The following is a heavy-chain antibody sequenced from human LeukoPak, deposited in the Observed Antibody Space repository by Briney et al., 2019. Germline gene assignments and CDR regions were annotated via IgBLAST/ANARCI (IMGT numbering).Heavy chain of an antibody. D-gene: IGHD2-15*01. Sequence: SETLSLTCTVSGGFISSYYWSWIRQPPGKGLEWIGYIYYSGSTNYNPSLKSRVTISVDTSKNQFSLKLSSVTAADTAVYYCARDRVVVVVAASYYYYYGMDVWGQGTTVTVSS. V-gene: IGHV4-59*01. CDR2: IYYSGST. CDR1: GGFISSYY. J-gene: IGHJ6*02. CDR3: ARDRVVVVVAASYYYYYGMDV.